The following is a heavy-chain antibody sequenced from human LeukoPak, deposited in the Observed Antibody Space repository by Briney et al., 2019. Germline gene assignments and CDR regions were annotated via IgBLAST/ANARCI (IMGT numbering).Heavy chain of an antibody. CDR1: GFTFRSYW. CDR2: IKQDGSEK. CDR3: ARVSEGYDFWSGYYYNWFDP. Sequence: QPGGSLRLSCAASGFTFRSYWMTWVRQAPGKGLEWVANIKQDGSEKYYVDSVKGRFTISRDNAKNSLYLQMNSLRAEDTAVYYCARVSEGYDFWSGYYYNWFDPWGQGTLVTVSS. J-gene: IGHJ5*02. D-gene: IGHD3-3*01. V-gene: IGHV3-7*01.